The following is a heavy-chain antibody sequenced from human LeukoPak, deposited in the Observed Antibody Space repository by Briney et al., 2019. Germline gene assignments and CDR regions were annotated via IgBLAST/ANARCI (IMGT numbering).Heavy chain of an antibody. CDR2: IKSKTDGGTT. Sequence: GGSLRLSCAASGLTFSNAWMSWVRQAPGKGLEWVGRIKSKTDGGTTDYAAPVKGRFTISRDDSKNTLYLQMNSLKTEDTAVYYCTTEPAGIAAAGTSWGQGTLVTVSS. CDR1: GLTFSNAW. D-gene: IGHD6-13*01. J-gene: IGHJ4*02. V-gene: IGHV3-15*01. CDR3: TTEPAGIAAAGTS.